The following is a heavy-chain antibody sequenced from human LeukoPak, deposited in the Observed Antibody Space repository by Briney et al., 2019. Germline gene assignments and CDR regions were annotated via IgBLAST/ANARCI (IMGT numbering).Heavy chain of an antibody. CDR2: IYYSGST. CDR1: GGSVSSGSYY. Sequence: SETLSLTCTVSGGSVSSGSYYWSWIRQPPGKGLEWIGYIYYSGSTNYNPSLKSRVTISVDTSKNQFSLKLSSVTAADTAVYYCARVELLGFGELTFDYWGQGTLVTVSS. D-gene: IGHD3-10*01. V-gene: IGHV4-61*01. CDR3: ARVELLGFGELTFDY. J-gene: IGHJ4*02.